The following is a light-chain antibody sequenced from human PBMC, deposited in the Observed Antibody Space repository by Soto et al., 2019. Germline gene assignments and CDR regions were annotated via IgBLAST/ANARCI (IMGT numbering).Light chain of an antibody. V-gene: IGKV3-20*01. CDR2: GTS. CDR1: QIVSSGD. CDR3: QHYGDSRT. J-gene: IGKJ1*01. Sequence: EVVLTQSPGTLSLSPGERATLSCRASQIVSSGDLAWYQQKPGQAPRLLIYGTSSRSTGIPDSFSGSGSGIDFTLTISRLEPEDFAVYYCQHYGDSRTFGQGNKVEIK.